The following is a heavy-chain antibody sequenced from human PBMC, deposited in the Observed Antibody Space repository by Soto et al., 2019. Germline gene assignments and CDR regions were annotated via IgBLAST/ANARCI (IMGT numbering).Heavy chain of an antibody. CDR1: GYTLTSFY. CDR2: IDPSAGST. Sequence: GASVKVSCKASGYTLTSFYMHWMRQAPGQGLEWMGVIDPSAGSTTYAQKFKGRVRMTRDTFTSTVFMELSSLRSEDTAVYYCARSPRPTGTTLYCFDSWGQRTLVTVSS. V-gene: IGHV1-46*01. J-gene: IGHJ4*02. CDR3: ARSPRPTGTTLYCFDS. D-gene: IGHD1-1*01.